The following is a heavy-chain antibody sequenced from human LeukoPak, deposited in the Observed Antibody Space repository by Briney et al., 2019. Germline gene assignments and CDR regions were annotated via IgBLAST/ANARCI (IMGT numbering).Heavy chain of an antibody. V-gene: IGHV3-9*01. CDR1: GFTFDDYA. CDR3: AKDAPRYGSGSYFHY. D-gene: IGHD3-10*01. CDR2: ISWNSGSI. Sequence: SGGSLRLSCAASGFTFDDYAMHWVRQAPGKGLEWVSGISWNSGSIGYVDSVKGRFTISRDNAKKSLYLQMNSLRAEDTAVYYCAKDAPRYGSGSYFHYWGQGTLVTVSS. J-gene: IGHJ4*02.